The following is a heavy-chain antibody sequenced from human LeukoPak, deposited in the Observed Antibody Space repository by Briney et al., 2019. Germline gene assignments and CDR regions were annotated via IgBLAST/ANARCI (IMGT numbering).Heavy chain of an antibody. CDR3: ARDPNLYSGTYDTY. CDR2: IKQDGSER. Sequence: SGGSLRLSCVVSGVTFSSHWMSWVRQAPGKGLEWVANIKQDGSERYYVDSVKGRITISRDNAKNSVFLQMNSLRAEDTAVYYCARDPNLYSGTYDTYWGQGTLVTVSS. D-gene: IGHD1-26*01. V-gene: IGHV3-7*03. J-gene: IGHJ4*02. CDR1: GVTFSSHW.